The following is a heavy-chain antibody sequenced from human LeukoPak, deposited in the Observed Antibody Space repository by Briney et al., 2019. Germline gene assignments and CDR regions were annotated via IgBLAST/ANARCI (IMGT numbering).Heavy chain of an antibody. V-gene: IGHV1-69*13. CDR2: IIPIFGTA. CDR3: AIESAFDI. Sequence: SVKVSCKASGYTFTNYAMHWVRQAPGQGLEWMGGIIPIFGTANYAQKFQGRVTITADESTSTAYMELSSLRSEDTAVYYCAIESAFDIWGQGTMVTVSS. CDR1: GYTFTNYA. J-gene: IGHJ3*02.